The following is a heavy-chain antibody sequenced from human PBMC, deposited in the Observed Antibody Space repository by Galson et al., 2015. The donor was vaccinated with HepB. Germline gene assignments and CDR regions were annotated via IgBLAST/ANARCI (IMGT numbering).Heavy chain of an antibody. CDR3: ARRGMTGTWRGYYYYMDV. CDR2: INDSGST. J-gene: IGHJ6*03. CDR1: GGSFSGY. V-gene: IGHV4-34*01. Sequence: ETLSLTCAVYGGSFSGYWTWIRQPPEKGLEWIGEINDSGSTNYNPSLKSRVTISVDTSKNQFSLKVSSVTAADTAVYYCARRGMTGTWRGYYYYMDVWGKGTTVTVSS. D-gene: IGHD1-7*01.